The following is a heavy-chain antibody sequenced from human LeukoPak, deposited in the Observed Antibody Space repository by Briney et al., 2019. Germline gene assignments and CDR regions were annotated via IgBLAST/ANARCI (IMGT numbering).Heavy chain of an antibody. D-gene: IGHD3-22*01. CDR1: GGSISSYY. CDR2: IYYSGST. CDR3: ARRASGFDACDI. J-gene: IGHJ3*02. Sequence: SETLSLTCTVSGGSISSYYWSWIRQPPGKGLEWIGYIYYSGSTNYNPSLKSRVTISVDTSKNQFSLKLSSVTAADTAVYYCARRASGFDACDIWGQGTMVTVSS. V-gene: IGHV4-59*01.